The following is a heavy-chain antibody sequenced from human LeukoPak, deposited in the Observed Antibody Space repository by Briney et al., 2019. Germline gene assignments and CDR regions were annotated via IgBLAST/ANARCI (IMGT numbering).Heavy chain of an antibody. CDR1: GLTFSDYA. CDR3: AKDYSDSRVADVFLEY. Sequence: GGSLRLSCAASGLTFSDYAMSWFRQAPGKGLEWVSGITSGFTPLCADSVKGRFTISRDNSKNTFHLQLNSLRAEDTAVYYCAKDYSDSRVADVFLEYWGQGTLVTVSS. V-gene: IGHV3-23*01. CDR2: ITSGFTP. J-gene: IGHJ4*02. D-gene: IGHD2-15*01.